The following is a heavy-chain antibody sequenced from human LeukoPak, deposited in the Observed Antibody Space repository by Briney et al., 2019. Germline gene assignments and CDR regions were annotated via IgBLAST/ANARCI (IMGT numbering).Heavy chain of an antibody. CDR2: IKQDGSEK. CDR1: GFTFSSYW. J-gene: IGHJ4*02. V-gene: IGHV3-7*01. CDR3: ARDPYWGQRYYYGSGMAFDY. Sequence: PGGSLRLSCAASGFTFSSYWMSWVRQAPGKGLEWVANIKQDGSEKYYVDSVKGRFTISRDNAKNSLYLQMNSLRAEDTAVYYCARDPYWGQRYYYGSGMAFDYWGQGTLVTVSS. D-gene: IGHD3-10*01.